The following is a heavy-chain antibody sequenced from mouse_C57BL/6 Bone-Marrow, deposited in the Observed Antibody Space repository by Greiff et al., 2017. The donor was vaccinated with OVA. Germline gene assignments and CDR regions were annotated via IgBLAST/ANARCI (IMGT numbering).Heavy chain of an antibody. CDR3: VRLAPGFAY. Sequence: EVQLQESGGGLVQPQGSLKLSCAASGFSFNTYAMNWVRQAPGKGLEWVARIRSKSNNYATYYADSVKDRFTISRDDSESMLYLQMNNLKTEDTAMYYCVRLAPGFAYWGQGTLVTVSA. V-gene: IGHV10-1*01. J-gene: IGHJ3*01. CDR2: IRSKSNNYAT. CDR1: GFSFNTYA.